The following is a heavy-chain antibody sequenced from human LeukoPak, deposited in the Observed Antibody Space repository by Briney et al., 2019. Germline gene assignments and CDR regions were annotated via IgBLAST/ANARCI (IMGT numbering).Heavy chain of an antibody. V-gene: IGHV3-53*01. J-gene: IGHJ4*02. CDR1: GFTVSSNY. CDR2: IYSGGST. D-gene: IGHD5-18*01. Sequence: PGGSLRLSCAASGFTVSSNYMSWVRQAPGKGLEWVSVIYSGGSTYYADSVKGRFTISRDNSKNTLYLQMNSLRAEDTAVCYCASPRIQLWFSFDYWGQGTLVTVSS. CDR3: ASPRIQLWFSFDY.